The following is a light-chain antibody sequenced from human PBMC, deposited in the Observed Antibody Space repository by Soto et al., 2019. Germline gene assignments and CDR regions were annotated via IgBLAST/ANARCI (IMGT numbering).Light chain of an antibody. J-gene: IGKJ2*02. CDR2: VAS. V-gene: IGKV1-39*01. Sequence: DIQMTQSLSSLSASVGDRVTITCRASQSISNSLSWYQQKPGKAPNVLIYVASTLQSGVPSRFSGSGIGTHLTHTISSLEPEDDATECCEQTFSPPCTFGQGTKLEIK. CDR3: EQTFSPPCT. CDR1: QSISNS.